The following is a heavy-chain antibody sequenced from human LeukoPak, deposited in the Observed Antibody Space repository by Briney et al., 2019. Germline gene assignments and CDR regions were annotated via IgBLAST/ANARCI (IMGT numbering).Heavy chain of an antibody. D-gene: IGHD6-19*01. Sequence: GASVKVSCKASGYTFTSYGISWVRQAPGQGLEWMGWISGYNGNTNYAQQKLQGRVTMTTDTSTCTAHMELRSLRSDDTAVYYCARDLKRGYSSGRYSWGTGSSNDYWGQGTLVTVSS. CDR2: ISGYNGNT. CDR3: ARDLKRGYSSGRYSWGTGSSNDY. CDR1: GYTFTSYG. J-gene: IGHJ4*02. V-gene: IGHV1-18*01.